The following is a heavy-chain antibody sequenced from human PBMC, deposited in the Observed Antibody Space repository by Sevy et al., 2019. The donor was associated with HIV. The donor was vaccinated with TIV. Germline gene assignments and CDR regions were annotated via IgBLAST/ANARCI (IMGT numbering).Heavy chain of an antibody. V-gene: IGHV3-53*03. Sequence: GGYLRLSCAASEFTVSSKYMSWVRQAPGKGLEWVSVIYSGGNTYYADSVKGRFTISRDISKNTLYLQMNSLRAEDTAIYYCATTLSPIYYYALDVWGQGTAVTVSS. CDR3: ATTLSPIYYYALDV. J-gene: IGHJ6*02. D-gene: IGHD3-16*01. CDR1: EFTVSSKY. CDR2: IYSGGNT.